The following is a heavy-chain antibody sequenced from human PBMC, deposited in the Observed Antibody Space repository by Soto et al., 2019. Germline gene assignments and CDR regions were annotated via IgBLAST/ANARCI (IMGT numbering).Heavy chain of an antibody. J-gene: IGHJ5*02. CDR2: ISNNGSST. CDR3: AKGYIAGRTGWFDP. CDR1: GFTFSSYA. V-gene: IGHV3-23*01. Sequence: EVQLLESGGGLVQPGESLRLSCAASGFTFSSYALTWVRQAPGKGLEWVSAISNNGSSTYYADSVKGRFTISRDNSKKTLYLQMNSRRAEDTAVYYCAKGYIAGRTGWFDPWGQGTLVTVSS. D-gene: IGHD6-13*01.